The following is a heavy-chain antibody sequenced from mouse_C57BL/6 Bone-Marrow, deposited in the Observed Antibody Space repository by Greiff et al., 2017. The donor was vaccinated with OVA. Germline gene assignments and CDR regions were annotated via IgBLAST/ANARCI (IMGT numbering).Heavy chain of an antibody. CDR3: TRGYSNYYAMDY. D-gene: IGHD2-5*01. CDR1: GYTFTDYE. J-gene: IGHJ4*01. V-gene: IGHV1-15*01. CDR2: IDPETGGT. Sequence: QVQLQQSGAELVRPGASVTLSCKASGYTFTDYEMHWVKPTPVHGLEWIGAIDPETGGTAYHQKFKGKAILTADKSSSTAYMELRSLTSEDSAVYYCTRGYSNYYAMDYWGQGTAVTVSS.